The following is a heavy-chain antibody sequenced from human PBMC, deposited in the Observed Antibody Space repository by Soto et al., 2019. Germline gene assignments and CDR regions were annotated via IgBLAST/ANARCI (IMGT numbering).Heavy chain of an antibody. CDR3: ARDYYDSSGYYHDAFDI. J-gene: IGHJ3*02. V-gene: IGHV3-21*01. CDR1: GFTFSSYS. CDR2: ISSSSSYI. D-gene: IGHD3-22*01. Sequence: EVQMVESGGGLVQPGGSLRLSCAASGFTFSSYSMNWVRQAPGKGLEWVSSISSSSSYIYYADSVKGRFTISRDNAKNSLYLQMNSLRAEDTAVYYCARDYYDSSGYYHDAFDIWGQGTMVTVSS.